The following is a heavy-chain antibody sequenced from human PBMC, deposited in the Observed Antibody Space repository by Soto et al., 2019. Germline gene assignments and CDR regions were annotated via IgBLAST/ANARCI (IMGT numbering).Heavy chain of an antibody. CDR2: ISPSGGST. V-gene: IGHV1-46*01. D-gene: IGHD5-12*01. CDR1: GYTFTSDY. Sequence: QVQLVQSGAEVKKPGASVKISCKASGYTFTSDYMHWVRQAPGQGLEWMGIISPSGGSTSYPQKFQAGVTMTSDTSTSTVYMELSSLRSEDTAVYYCAREDGYNYLNYWGQGTLVTVSS. CDR3: AREDGYNYLNY. J-gene: IGHJ4*02.